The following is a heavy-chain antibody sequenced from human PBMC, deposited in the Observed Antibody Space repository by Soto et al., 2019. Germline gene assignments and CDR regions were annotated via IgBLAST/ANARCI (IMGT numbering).Heavy chain of an antibody. CDR1: GGSSMSYY. J-gene: IGHJ5*02. Sequence: SETLSLTCTVSGGSSMSYYWSCLRQSPGKGLELIGYIYYSGTTTYNPSLKSRVTMSVDTSKNQFSLKLSSVTAADTAVYYCARAPYYDYVWGENWFDPWGQGTLVTVSS. CDR2: IYYSGTT. V-gene: IGHV4-59*01. CDR3: ARAPYYDYVWGENWFDP. D-gene: IGHD3-16*01.